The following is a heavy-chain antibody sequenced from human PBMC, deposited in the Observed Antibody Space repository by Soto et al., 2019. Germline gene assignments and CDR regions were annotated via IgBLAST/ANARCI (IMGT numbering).Heavy chain of an antibody. CDR1: GFTFSSYG. J-gene: IGHJ4*02. Sequence: VQLVESGGGVVQPGRSLRLSCAASGFTFSSYGMHWVRQAPGKGLEWVAVISYDGSNKYYADSVKGRFTISRDNSKNTLYLQMNSLRAEDTAVYYCAKALAALFDYWGQGTLVTVSS. D-gene: IGHD6-19*01. CDR3: AKALAALFDY. V-gene: IGHV3-30*18. CDR2: ISYDGSNK.